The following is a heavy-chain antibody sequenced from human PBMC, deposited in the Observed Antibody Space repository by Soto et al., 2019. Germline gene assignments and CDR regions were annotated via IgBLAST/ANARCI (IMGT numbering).Heavy chain of an antibody. V-gene: IGHV4-34*01. Sequence: SETLSLTCAVYGGSLSGYYWSWIRQPPGKGLEWIGEINHSGSTNYNPSLKSRLTVSRDNAKNSVYLEMNSLSAEDTALYYCARESEDLTSNFDYWGQGTLVTVSS. CDR3: ARESEDLTSNFDY. J-gene: IGHJ4*02. CDR1: GGSLSGYY. CDR2: INHSGST.